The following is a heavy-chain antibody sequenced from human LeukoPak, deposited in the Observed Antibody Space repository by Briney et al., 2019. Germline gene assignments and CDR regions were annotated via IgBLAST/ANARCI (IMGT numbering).Heavy chain of an antibody. J-gene: IGHJ6*03. CDR1: GFTFSSYS. Sequence: GGSLRLSCAASGFTFSSYSMNWVRQAPGKGLEWVSYISSSSSTIYYADSVKGRFNISRDNAKNSLYLQMNSLRAEDTAVYYCARDRYAYMDVWGKGTTVTVSS. CDR3: ARDRYAYMDV. V-gene: IGHV3-48*01. CDR2: ISSSSSTI. D-gene: IGHD5-12*01.